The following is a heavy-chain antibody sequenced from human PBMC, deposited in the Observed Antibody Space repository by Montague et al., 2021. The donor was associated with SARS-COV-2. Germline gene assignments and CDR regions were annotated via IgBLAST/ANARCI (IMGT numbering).Heavy chain of an antibody. CDR1: GGSLIDYY. V-gene: IGHV4-34*01. CDR2: INHRGNT. D-gene: IGHD3-10*01. J-gene: IGHJ2*01. CDR3: ARVASGWGRGEFWYFDV. Sequence: SETRSLTCGVDGGSLIDYYGTWIRQSPGRGLEWFGEINHRGNTNYSPSFKSRVDMSVDTSKNHISLKLTSVTAADTAVYYCARVASGWGRGEFWYFDVWGRGTLVTVSS.